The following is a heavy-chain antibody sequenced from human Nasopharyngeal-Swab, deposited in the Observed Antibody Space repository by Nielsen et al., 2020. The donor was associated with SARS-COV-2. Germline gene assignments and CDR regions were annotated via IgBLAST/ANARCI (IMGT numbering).Heavy chain of an antibody. Sequence: ASVKISCKASGYSFTGYYLHWVRQAPGQGPEWVGSLNPNSGGRNYAQKFQGRVTLTLDTSINTAYMDLTSLRSDDTAVYYCAREIYYGSGSYYVDDAFDIWGQGTMVTVSS. J-gene: IGHJ3*02. V-gene: IGHV1-2*02. CDR2: LNPNSGGR. D-gene: IGHD3-10*01. CDR3: AREIYYGSGSYYVDDAFDI. CDR1: GYSFTGYY.